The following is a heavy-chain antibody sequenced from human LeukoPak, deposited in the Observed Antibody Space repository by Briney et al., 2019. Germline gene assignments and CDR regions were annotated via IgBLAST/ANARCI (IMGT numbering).Heavy chain of an antibody. Sequence: PSQTLSLTCTVSGGSISSGDYYWSWIRQPPGKGLEWIGYIYYSGSTYYNPSLKSRVTISVDTSKNQFSLKLSSVTAADTAVYYCARVGFCTNGVCHLYYYYMDVWGKGTTVTVSS. J-gene: IGHJ6*03. V-gene: IGHV4-30-4*08. CDR2: IYYSGST. CDR3: ARVGFCTNGVCHLYYYYMDV. D-gene: IGHD2-8*01. CDR1: GGSISSGDYY.